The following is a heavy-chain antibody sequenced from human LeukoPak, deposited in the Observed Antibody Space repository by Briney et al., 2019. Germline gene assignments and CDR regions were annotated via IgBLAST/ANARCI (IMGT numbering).Heavy chain of an antibody. Sequence: GGSLRLSCAASGFTFSTYWMSWVRQAPGKGLEWVANIQQDGNEKYYVDSVRGRFTISRDNAKNSLYLQMNSLRVEDTAVYYCASRIVGTPDYFDYWGQGTLVTVSS. D-gene: IGHD1-26*01. V-gene: IGHV3-7*01. CDR3: ASRIVGTPDYFDY. J-gene: IGHJ4*02. CDR1: GFTFSTYW. CDR2: IQQDGNEK.